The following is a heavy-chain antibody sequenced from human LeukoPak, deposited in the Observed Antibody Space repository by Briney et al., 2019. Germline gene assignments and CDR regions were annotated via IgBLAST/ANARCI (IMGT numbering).Heavy chain of an antibody. CDR3: ARGAAASNDY. CDR1: GSSISTYY. D-gene: IGHD2-2*01. V-gene: IGHV4-4*07. CDR2: IYTSGST. J-gene: IGHJ4*02. Sequence: SETLSLTCTVSGSSISTYYWSWIRQPAGKGLEWIGRIYTSGSTNYNPSLKSRVTMSVDTSKNQFSLKLSSVTAADTAVYYRARGAAASNDYWGQGTLVSVSS.